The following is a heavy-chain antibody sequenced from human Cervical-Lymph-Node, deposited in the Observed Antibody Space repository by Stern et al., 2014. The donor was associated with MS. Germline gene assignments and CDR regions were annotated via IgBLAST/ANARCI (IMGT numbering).Heavy chain of an antibody. CDR3: AREPSSSWYGWFDP. V-gene: IGHV2-5*02. CDR2: IYWDDDK. D-gene: IGHD6-13*01. CDR1: GFSLSTSGVG. Sequence: ESGPTLVKPTQTLTLTCTFSGFSLSTSGVGVGWIRQPPGKALEWLALIYWDDDKRYSPSLKSRLTITKDTSKNQVVLTMTNMDPVDTATYYCAREPSSSWYGWFDPWGQGTLVTVSS. J-gene: IGHJ5*02.